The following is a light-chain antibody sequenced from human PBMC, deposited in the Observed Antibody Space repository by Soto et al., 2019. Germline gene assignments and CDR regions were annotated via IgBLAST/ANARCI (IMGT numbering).Light chain of an antibody. CDR3: QQLKSYPRT. V-gene: IGKV1-9*01. J-gene: IGKJ2*01. CDR1: QGISTY. CDR2: AAS. Sequence: DIQLTQSPSFLSASVGDRVTITCRASQGISTYLAWYQQKPGKAPKLLIYAASTLQSGVPARFSGSGSGTEFTLTISILQPEDFATYYCQQLKSYPRTFGQGTKLEIK.